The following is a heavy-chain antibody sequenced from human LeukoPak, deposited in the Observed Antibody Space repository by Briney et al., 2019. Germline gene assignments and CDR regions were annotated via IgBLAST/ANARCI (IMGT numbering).Heavy chain of an antibody. Sequence: PAESLTLSCAAAGFTFNDYGMSWVRQAPGKGLDWVSGINWNGGSTGYADSVKGRFTISRDNAKNSLYLQMNSLRAEDTALYYCARGDYYGSGSYFSPLGYWGQGTLVTVSS. CDR2: INWNGGST. J-gene: IGHJ4*02. D-gene: IGHD3-10*01. V-gene: IGHV3-20*04. CDR3: ARGDYYGSGSYFSPLGY. CDR1: GFTFNDYG.